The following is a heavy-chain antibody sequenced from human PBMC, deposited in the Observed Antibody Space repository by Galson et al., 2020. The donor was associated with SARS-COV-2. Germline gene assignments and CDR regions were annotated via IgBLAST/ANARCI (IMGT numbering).Heavy chain of an antibody. CDR1: GVSITSNNC. CDR2: IHHGRSP. D-gene: IGHD3-16*01. Sequence: SETLSLTCAVSGVSITSNNCWIWVRQAPGRGLEWIGEIHHGRSPNDNPSLKSRVTISIDTSKNQFSLRLNSVTTADTAVYFCARDPRAYDNALLYYGVDVWGQGTSVTVTS. J-gene: IGHJ6*02. V-gene: IGHV4-4*02. CDR3: ARDPRAYDNALLYYGVDV.